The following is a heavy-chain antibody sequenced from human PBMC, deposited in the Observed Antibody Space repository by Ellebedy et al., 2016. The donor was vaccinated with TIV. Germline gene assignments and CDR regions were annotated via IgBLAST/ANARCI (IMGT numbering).Heavy chain of an antibody. J-gene: IGHJ4*02. D-gene: IGHD4-17*01. CDR2: INSDGSDK. CDR3: AKDSGDFSLDY. V-gene: IGHV3-30*02. CDR1: GFTFSNYY. Sequence: PGGSLRLSCAASGFTFSNYYLQWVRQAPGKGLEWVAFINSDGSDKSYADSLKGRFTISRDNSRNTLYLQINSLRAEDTAVYYCAKDSGDFSLDYWGQGTLVTVSS.